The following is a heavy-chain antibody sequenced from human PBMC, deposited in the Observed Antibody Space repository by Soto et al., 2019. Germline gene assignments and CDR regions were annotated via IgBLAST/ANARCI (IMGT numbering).Heavy chain of an antibody. V-gene: IGHV3-74*03. Sequence: GGSLRLSCAASGFIPSPYWMHWVREVPGRGLEWVARLSSDGFGAAYADSVKGRFFISRDIARNTLALQMNSLRADDTAVYYCARDLGGPDSWGRGTSVTVFS. D-gene: IGHD3-16*01. J-gene: IGHJ5*01. CDR3: ARDLGGPDS. CDR2: LSSDGFGA. CDR1: GFIPSPYW.